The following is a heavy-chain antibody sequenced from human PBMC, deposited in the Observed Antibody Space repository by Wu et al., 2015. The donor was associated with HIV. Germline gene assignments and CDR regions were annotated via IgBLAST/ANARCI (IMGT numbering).Heavy chain of an antibody. CDR2: ISAYNDNT. CDR3: ARDPAGLRNWFDP. Sequence: QVQLVQSGAEVKKPGSSVKVSCKASGYTFTSYGISWVRQAHGHGLEWMGWISAYNDNTKYAQKLQGRVTMTTDTSTNTAYMELSRLRSDDTAVYYCARDPAGLRNWFDPWGQGTLVTVSS. J-gene: IGHJ5*02. V-gene: IGHV1-18*01. D-gene: IGHD1-14*01. CDR1: GYTFTSYG.